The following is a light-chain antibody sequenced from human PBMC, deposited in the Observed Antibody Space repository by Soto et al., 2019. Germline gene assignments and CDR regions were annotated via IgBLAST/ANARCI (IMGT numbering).Light chain of an antibody. V-gene: IGKV1-39*01. J-gene: IGKJ2*01. CDR1: RNISSD. CDR2: RAS. CDR3: QQSYSTLPYT. Sequence: IQMTQSPSSLSASVGDRVTLSCRASRNISSDLNWYQLKPGKAPKVLIYRASTLQNGVPSRFSGSGSATDFTLTITTLQPEDVATYSCQQSYSTLPYTFGQGTKVEIK.